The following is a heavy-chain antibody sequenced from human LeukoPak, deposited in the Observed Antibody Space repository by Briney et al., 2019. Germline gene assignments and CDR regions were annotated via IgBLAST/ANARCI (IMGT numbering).Heavy chain of an antibody. D-gene: IGHD3-16*01. CDR3: ARDLMTNYYYYYYMDV. J-gene: IGHJ6*03. CDR1: GGSISSYY. V-gene: IGHV4-4*07. Sequence: SETLSLTCTVSGGSISSYYWSWIRQPAGKGLEWIGRIYTSGSTNYNPSLKGRVTMSVDTSKNQFSLKLSSVTAADTAVYYCARDLMTNYYYYYYMDVWGKGTTVTVSS. CDR2: IYTSGST.